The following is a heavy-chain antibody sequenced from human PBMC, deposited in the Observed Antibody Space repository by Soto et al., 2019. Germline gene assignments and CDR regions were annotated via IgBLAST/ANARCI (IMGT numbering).Heavy chain of an antibody. D-gene: IGHD3-10*01. CDR1: GGSISSYY. V-gene: IGHV4-59*01. J-gene: IGHJ4*02. CDR3: ARTGFGELFSFAY. Sequence: SETLSLTCTVSGGSISSYYWSWIRQPPGKGLEWIGYIYYSGSTNYNPSLKSRVTISVDTSKSQFSLKLSSVTAADTAVYYCARTGFGELFSFAYWGQGTLVTVSS. CDR2: IYYSGST.